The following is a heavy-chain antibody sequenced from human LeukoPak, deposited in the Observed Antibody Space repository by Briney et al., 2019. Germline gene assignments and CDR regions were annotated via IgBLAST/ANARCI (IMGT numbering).Heavy chain of an antibody. V-gene: IGHV3-48*02. CDR3: TRESSYAFDI. CDR1: GFTFSGYS. Sequence: PGGSLRLSCVLSGFTFSGYSMTWVRQAPGEGLELLSYISSSSSIIHYADSVKGRFTISRDNAKNSLYLQMNSLRDEDTAVYYCTRESSYAFDIWGQGTMVTVSS. CDR2: ISSSSSII. D-gene: IGHD3-10*01. J-gene: IGHJ3*02.